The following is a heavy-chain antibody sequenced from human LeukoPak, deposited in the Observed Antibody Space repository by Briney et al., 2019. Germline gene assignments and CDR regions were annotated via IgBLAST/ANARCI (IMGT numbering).Heavy chain of an antibody. CDR1: GGSISSSSYY. Sequence: SETLSLTCTVSGGSISSSSYYWGWIRQPPGKGLEWIGSIYYSGSTYYNPSLKSRVTISVDTSKNQFSPKLSSVTAADTAVYYCARGTNIVATIYFDYWGQGTLVTVSS. CDR2: IYYSGST. CDR3: ARGTNIVATIYFDY. D-gene: IGHD5-12*01. V-gene: IGHV4-39*07. J-gene: IGHJ4*02.